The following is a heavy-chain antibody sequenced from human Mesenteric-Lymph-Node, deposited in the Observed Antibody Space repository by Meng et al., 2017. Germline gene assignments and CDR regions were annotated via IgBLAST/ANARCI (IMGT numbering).Heavy chain of an antibody. CDR1: GYTFHSYG. J-gene: IGHJ6*02. Sequence: VTVPRKASGYTFHSYGISWVRQAPGQGLEWMGWISAYNGNTNYAQKLQGRVTMTTDTSTSTAYMELRSLRSDDTAVYYCARDNTRWYYGDPTEPYYGMDVWGQGTTVTVSS. D-gene: IGHD4-17*01. CDR2: ISAYNGNT. V-gene: IGHV1-18*01. CDR3: ARDNTRWYYGDPTEPYYGMDV.